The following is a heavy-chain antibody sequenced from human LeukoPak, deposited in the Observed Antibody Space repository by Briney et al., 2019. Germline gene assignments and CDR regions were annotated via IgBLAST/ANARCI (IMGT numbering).Heavy chain of an antibody. CDR3: ARDRIAASEEKYYYYYYMDV. V-gene: IGHV3-64*01. CDR1: GFTFSSYA. D-gene: IGHD6-6*01. J-gene: IGHJ6*03. CDR2: ISSNGGST. Sequence: GGSLRLSCAASGFTFSSYAMHWVRQAPGKGLEYVSAISSNGGSTYYANSVKGRFTISRDNSKNTLYLQMGSLRAEDMAVYYCARDRIAASEEKYYYYYYMDVWGKGTTVTVSS.